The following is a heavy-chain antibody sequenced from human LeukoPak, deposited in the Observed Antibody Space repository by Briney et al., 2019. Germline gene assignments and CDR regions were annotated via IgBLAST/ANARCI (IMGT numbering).Heavy chain of an antibody. D-gene: IGHD3-3*01. Sequence: GGSLRLSCAASGFTVSSNYMSWVRQAPGKGLEWVSVIYSGGSTYYADSVKGRFTISRDNSKNTLYLQMNSLRAEDTAVYYCAREVHTYYDFWSGYYKGTAYYYYGMDVWGQGTLVTVSS. CDR2: IYSGGST. CDR3: AREVHTYYDFWSGYYKGTAYYYYGMDV. CDR1: GFTVSSNY. V-gene: IGHV3-53*01. J-gene: IGHJ6*02.